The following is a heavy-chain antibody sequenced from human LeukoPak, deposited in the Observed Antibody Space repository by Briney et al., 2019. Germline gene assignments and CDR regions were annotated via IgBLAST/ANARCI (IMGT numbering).Heavy chain of an antibody. D-gene: IGHD6-13*01. CDR2: INPSGGST. Sequence: ASMKGSCKSSGYTFTNYYMHWVRRAPVQGLEWMGIINPSGGSTRSAQNFQDRVTMTRDTSTSTVYTELSSLRSEDTAVYYCARGPATATAWPFDYWGQGTLVTVSS. V-gene: IGHV1-46*01. CDR3: ARGPATATAWPFDY. J-gene: IGHJ4*02. CDR1: GYTFTNYY.